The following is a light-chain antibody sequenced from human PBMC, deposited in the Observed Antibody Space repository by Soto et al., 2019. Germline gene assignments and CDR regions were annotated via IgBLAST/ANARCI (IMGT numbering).Light chain of an antibody. Sequence: DIPMTQSPSTLSASVGDRVTITCRASQTINNWLAWYQQKPGKAPKLLIYKASTLESEVPSRFSGSGSGTEFTLTISSLQPDDFATYYCQQYNTYRTFGQGTKVEVK. CDR2: KAS. V-gene: IGKV1-5*03. J-gene: IGKJ1*01. CDR1: QTINNW. CDR3: QQYNTYRT.